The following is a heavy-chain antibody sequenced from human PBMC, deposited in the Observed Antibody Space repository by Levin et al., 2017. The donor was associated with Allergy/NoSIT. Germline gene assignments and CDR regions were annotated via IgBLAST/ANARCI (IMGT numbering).Heavy chain of an antibody. D-gene: IGHD4-11*01. CDR2: ISYDGSDE. V-gene: IGHV3-30*03. CDR1: GFTFNNYG. J-gene: IGHJ4*02. Sequence: GGSLRLSCAASGFTFNNYGMHWVRQAPGKGLEWVALISYDGSDEYYADSVKGRFTISRDNSKNTLFLQMNTLRAEDTAVYYCATDAHYSDDDYWGQGTLLTVSS. CDR3: ATDAHYSDDDY.